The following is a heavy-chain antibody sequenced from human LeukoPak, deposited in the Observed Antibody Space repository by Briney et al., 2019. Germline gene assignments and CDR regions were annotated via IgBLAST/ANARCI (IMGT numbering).Heavy chain of an antibody. CDR3: AREVYYYGSGTKHYFYYYMDV. V-gene: IGHV1-18*01. D-gene: IGHD3-10*01. CDR2: ISAYNGNT. J-gene: IGHJ6*03. Sequence: ASVKVSCKASGYTFTSYGISWVRQAPGQGLEWMGWISAYNGNTNYAQKLQGRVTMTTDTSKSTAYMELRSLRSDDTAVYYCAREVYYYGSGTKHYFYYYMDVWGKGTTVTVSS. CDR1: GYTFTSYG.